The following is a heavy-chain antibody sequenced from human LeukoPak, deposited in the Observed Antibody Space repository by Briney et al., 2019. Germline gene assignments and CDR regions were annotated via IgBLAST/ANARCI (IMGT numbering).Heavy chain of an antibody. D-gene: IGHD1-1*01. CDR2: IYGGGST. CDR1: EFTVSSNY. V-gene: IGHV3-66*01. Sequence: GGSLRLSCAASEFTVSSNYMSWVRQAPGKGLEWVSVIYGGGSTYYADSVKGRFTISRDNSKNTLYLQMNSLRAEDTAVYYCARGPATGIHHWGQGTLVTVSS. CDR3: ARGPATGIHH. J-gene: IGHJ5*02.